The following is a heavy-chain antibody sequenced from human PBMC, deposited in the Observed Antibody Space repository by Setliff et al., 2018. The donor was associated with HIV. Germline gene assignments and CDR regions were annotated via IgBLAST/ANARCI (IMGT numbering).Heavy chain of an antibody. CDR1: EYSFINYS. V-gene: IGHV1-46*03. CDR2: IDPRGGST. CDR3: AREATMTYRNFDY. J-gene: IGHJ4*02. D-gene: IGHD5-12*01. Sequence: RASVKVSCKASEYSFINYSIHWVRQAPGQGLEWMGVIDPRGGSTHYSQKLQGRVTMTRDTSTSTVYMELRSLRSEDTAIYYCAREATMTYRNFDYWGQGTLVTVSS.